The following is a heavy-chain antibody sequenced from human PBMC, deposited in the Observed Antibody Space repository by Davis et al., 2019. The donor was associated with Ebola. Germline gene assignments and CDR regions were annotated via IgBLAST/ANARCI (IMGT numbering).Heavy chain of an antibody. V-gene: IGHV3-23*01. CDR3: AKEPTYGSGFYFDY. J-gene: IGHJ4*02. CDR2: ISGSGGST. CDR1: GFTFSSYA. Sequence: GESLKISCAASGFTFSSYAMSWVRQAPGKELEWVSAISGSGGSTYYADSVKGRFTISRDNSKNTLYLQMNSLRAEDTAVYYCAKEPTYGSGFYFDYWGQGTLVTVSS. D-gene: IGHD3-10*01.